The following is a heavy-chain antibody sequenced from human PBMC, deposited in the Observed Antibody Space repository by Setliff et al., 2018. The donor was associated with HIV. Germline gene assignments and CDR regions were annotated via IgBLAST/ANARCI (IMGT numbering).Heavy chain of an antibody. CDR3: VTSSSWSSRLNF. D-gene: IGHD2-2*01. CDR2: TSHRGKT. Sequence: SETLSLTCAVYGGPLSGHYWSWIRQPPGQGREGFGETSHRGKTNYNPYLKSRVTISVDTSKNQFSLKLTSVTAADTAVYYCVTSSSWSSRLNFWGPGRLVTVSS. V-gene: IGHV4-34*01. J-gene: IGHJ4*02. CDR1: GGPLSGHY.